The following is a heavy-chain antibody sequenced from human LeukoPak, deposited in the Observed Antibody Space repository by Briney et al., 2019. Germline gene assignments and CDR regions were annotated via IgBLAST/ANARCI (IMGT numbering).Heavy chain of an antibody. J-gene: IGHJ4*02. D-gene: IGHD4/OR15-4a*01. CDR2: IYYDGSKK. CDR1: GFTFSYYG. Sequence: PGTSLRLSCAASGFTFSYYGFHWVRQTPGKGLEWVAVIYYDGSKKYYTDSVKGRFTISRDNSKNTLFLQMNSLRAEDTAVYYCAKDLTYYFDYWGQGTLVTVSS. V-gene: IGHV3-33*06. CDR3: AKDLTYYFDY.